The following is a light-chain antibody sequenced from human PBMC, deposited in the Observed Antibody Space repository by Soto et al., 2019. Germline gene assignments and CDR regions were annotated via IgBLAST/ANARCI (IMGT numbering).Light chain of an antibody. CDR3: CSFGGSGYV. V-gene: IGLV2-23*02. Sequence: VLSAPSSVCGYIGESTAILRSRTTSAVGIVSWYLHLPGKVPKLMIPEVTKRPSEVSDRFSGSKSGNSASLTISGLQAEDEADYFCCSFGGSGYVFGTGTKVPVL. CDR2: EVT. CDR1: TSAVGI. J-gene: IGLJ1*01.